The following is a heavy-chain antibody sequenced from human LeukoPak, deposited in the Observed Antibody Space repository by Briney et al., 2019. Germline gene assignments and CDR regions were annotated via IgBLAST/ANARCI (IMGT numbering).Heavy chain of an antibody. CDR1: GGSISSYY. D-gene: IGHD1-1*01. J-gene: IGHJ4*02. Sequence: SETLSLTCTVSGGSISSYYWGWIRQPPGKGPEWIGYIYYTGDTNYIPSLKSRVTISVDTSKNQFSLRLSSVTAADTAVYYCVRVTTGTVDYWGQGTLVTVSS. CDR3: VRVTTGTVDY. V-gene: IGHV4-59*01. CDR2: IYYTGDT.